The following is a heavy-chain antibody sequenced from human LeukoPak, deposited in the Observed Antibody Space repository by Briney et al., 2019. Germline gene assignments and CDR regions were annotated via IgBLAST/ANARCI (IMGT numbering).Heavy chain of an antibody. CDR1: GFTFSIYW. Sequence: GGSLRLSCAASGFTFSIYWMSWVRQAPGKGLEWVANIKQDGSEKYYVDSVKGRFTISRDNAKNSLYLQMNSLRAEDTAVYYCATSSGYYYYFDYWGQGTLVTVSS. J-gene: IGHJ4*02. CDR3: ATSSGYYYYFDY. CDR2: IKQDGSEK. V-gene: IGHV3-7*01. D-gene: IGHD3-22*01.